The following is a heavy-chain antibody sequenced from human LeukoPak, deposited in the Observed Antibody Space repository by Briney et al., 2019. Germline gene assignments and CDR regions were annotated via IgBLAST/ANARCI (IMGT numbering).Heavy chain of an antibody. V-gene: IGHV1-69*05. CDR2: IIPIFGTA. CDR1: GGTFSSYA. D-gene: IGHD1-26*01. CDR3: ARDHQSRKWELAWFDP. Sequence: PGGSLRLSCAASGGTFSSYAISWVRQAPGQGLEWMGGIIPIFGTANYAQKFQGRVTITTDESTSTAYMELSSLRSEDTAVYYCARDHQSRKWELAWFDPWGQGTLVTVSS. J-gene: IGHJ5*02.